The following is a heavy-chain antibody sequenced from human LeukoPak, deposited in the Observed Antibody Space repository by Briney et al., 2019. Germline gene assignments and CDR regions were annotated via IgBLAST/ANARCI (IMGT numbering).Heavy chain of an antibody. CDR2: IRYDGSNK. V-gene: IGHV3-30*02. CDR3: AKGDGYNSDFDY. J-gene: IGHJ4*02. Sequence: GGSLRLSCAASGFTFSSYGMHWVRQAPGKGLEWVAFIRYDGSNKYYADSVKGRFTISRDNSKNTLYLQMNSLRAEDTAVYYCAKGDGYNSDFDYWGQGTLVTVSS. CDR1: GFTFSSYG. D-gene: IGHD5-24*01.